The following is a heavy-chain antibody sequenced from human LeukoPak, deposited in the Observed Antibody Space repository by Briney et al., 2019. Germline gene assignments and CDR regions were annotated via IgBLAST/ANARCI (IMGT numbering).Heavy chain of an antibody. J-gene: IGHJ5*02. V-gene: IGHV1-46*01. CDR2: INPSGGST. CDR1: GYTFTSYY. Sequence: GASVKVSCKASGYTFTSYYMHWVRQAPGQGLEWMGIINPSGGSTSYAQKFQGRVTMTADESTSTAYMELSSLRSEDTAVYYCARVKGSSWYGTFNWFDPWGQGTLVTVSS. D-gene: IGHD6-13*01. CDR3: ARVKGSSWYGTFNWFDP.